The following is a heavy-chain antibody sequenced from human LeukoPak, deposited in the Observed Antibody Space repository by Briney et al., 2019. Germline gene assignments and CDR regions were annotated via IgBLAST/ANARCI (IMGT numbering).Heavy chain of an antibody. CDR1: GGSISSYY. D-gene: IGHD4-11*01. CDR3: ARNRGSTVITDHYYYYYMDV. CDR2: IYTSGST. J-gene: IGHJ6*03. V-gene: IGHV4-4*07. Sequence: PSETLSLTCTVSGGSISSYYWSWIRQPAGKGLEWIGRIYTSGSTNYNPSLKSRVTMSVDTSKNQFSLKLSSVTAADTAAYYCARNRGSTVITDHYYYYYMDVWGKGTTVTVSS.